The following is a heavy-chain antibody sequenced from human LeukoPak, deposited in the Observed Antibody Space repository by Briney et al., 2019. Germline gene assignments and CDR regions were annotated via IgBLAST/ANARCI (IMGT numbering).Heavy chain of an antibody. V-gene: IGHV1-2*02. J-gene: IGHJ4*02. CDR2: TNPNSGGT. Sequence: ASVKVSCKASGYTFTGYYMHWVRQAPGQGLEWMGWTNPNSGGTNYAQKFQGRVTMTRDTSISTAYMELSRLRSDDTAVYYCARCVYYYDSSGYYPDEYYFDYWGQGTLVTVSS. CDR1: GYTFTGYY. CDR3: ARCVYYYDSSGYYPDEYYFDY. D-gene: IGHD3-22*01.